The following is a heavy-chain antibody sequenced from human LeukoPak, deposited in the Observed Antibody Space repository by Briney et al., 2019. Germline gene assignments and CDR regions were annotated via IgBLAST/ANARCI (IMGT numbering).Heavy chain of an antibody. D-gene: IGHD6-19*01. V-gene: IGHV4-39*07. CDR1: GGSISSSSYY. CDR2: IYYSGST. J-gene: IGHJ4*02. CDR3: TRGSQDGSGCVDY. Sequence: PSETLSLTCTVSGGSISSSSYYWGWIRQSPGKGLEWIGSIYYSGSTYYNPSLKSRVTISVDTSKNQFSLKLRSVTAADTAVYYCTRGSQDGSGCVDYWGQGTLVTVSS.